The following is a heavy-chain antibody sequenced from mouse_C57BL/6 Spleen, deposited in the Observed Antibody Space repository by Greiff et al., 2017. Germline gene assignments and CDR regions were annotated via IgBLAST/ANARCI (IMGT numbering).Heavy chain of an antibody. V-gene: IGHV1-80*01. CDR2: IYPGDGDT. J-gene: IGHJ3*01. CDR1: GYAFSSYW. D-gene: IGHD3-2*02. CDR3: ARSGDEGTWFAY. Sequence: QVQLQQSGAELVKPGASVKISCKASGYAFSSYWMNWVKQRPGKGLEWIGQIYPGDGDTNYNGKFKGKATLTADKSSSTAYMQLSSLTSEDSAVYFCARSGDEGTWFAYWGQGTLVTVSA.